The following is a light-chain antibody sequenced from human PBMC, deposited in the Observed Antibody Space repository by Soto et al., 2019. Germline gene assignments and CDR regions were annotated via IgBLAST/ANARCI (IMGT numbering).Light chain of an antibody. CDR3: QPYNNWPLT. CDR2: DTS. CDR1: QGIGDT. Sequence: EIVLTQSPGTLSLSPGERAILSSSASQGIGDTLAWYQHKPGQTPRLLIYDTSTRATGVPARFSGSRSGPEFTLTINSLQSEDFAIYYCQPYNNWPLTFGRGTKVDIK. J-gene: IGKJ4*01. V-gene: IGKV3-15*01.